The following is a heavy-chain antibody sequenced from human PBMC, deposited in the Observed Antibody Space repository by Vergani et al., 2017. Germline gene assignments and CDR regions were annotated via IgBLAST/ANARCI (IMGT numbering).Heavy chain of an antibody. J-gene: IGHJ3*02. V-gene: IGHV1-2*02. Sequence: VQLVQSGAEVKKPGATVKISCKASGYTFTGYYMHWVRQAPGQGLEWMGWINPNSGGTNYAQKFQGRVTMTRDTSISTAYMELSRLRSDDTAVYYCARDQDKVAPDAFDIWGQGTMVTVSS. CDR1: GYTFTGYY. CDR3: ARDQDKVAPDAFDI. CDR2: INPNSGGT. D-gene: IGHD5-12*01.